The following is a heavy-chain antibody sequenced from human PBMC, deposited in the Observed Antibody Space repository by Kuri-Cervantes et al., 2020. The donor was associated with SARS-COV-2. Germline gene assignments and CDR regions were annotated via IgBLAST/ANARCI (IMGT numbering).Heavy chain of an antibody. Sequence: SWSVSGGSISSYYWSWSRQPPGKGLEWIGYIYYSGSTNYNPSLKSRVTISVDTSKNQFSLKLRSVTAADTAVYYCAGSRVSSTLSGYYYVSGAFDIWGQGKTGHRL. V-gene: IGHV4-59*01. J-gene: IGHJ3*02. D-gene: IGHD3-22*01. CDR2: IYYSGST. CDR3: AGSRVSSTLSGYYYVSGAFDI. CDR1: GGSISSYY.